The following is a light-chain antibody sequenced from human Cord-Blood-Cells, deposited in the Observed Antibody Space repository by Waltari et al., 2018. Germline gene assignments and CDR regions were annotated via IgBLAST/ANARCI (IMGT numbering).Light chain of an antibody. CDR1: SSDVGSYNL. CDR2: EGS. CDR3: CSYAGSSTLV. V-gene: IGLV2-23*01. J-gene: IGLJ2*01. Sequence: QSALTQPASVSGSPGQSITIPCTGTSSDVGSYNLVSWYQQHPGKAPKLMIYEGSKRPSGVSNRFSSSKSGNTASLTISGLQAEDEADYYCCSYAGSSTLVFGGGTKLTVL.